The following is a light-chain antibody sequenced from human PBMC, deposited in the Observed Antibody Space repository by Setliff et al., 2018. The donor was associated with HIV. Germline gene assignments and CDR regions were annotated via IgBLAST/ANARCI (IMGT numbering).Light chain of an antibody. CDR3: SSYTSTNTVV. V-gene: IGLV2-14*01. CDR2: EVT. J-gene: IGLJ2*01. CDR1: SNDVGGYNY. Sequence: QSALTQPASVSGSPGQSITISCTGASNDVGGYNYVSWYQQHPGKAPKLMIYEVTNRPSGVSNRFSGSKSGDTASLTISGLQAEDEADYYCSSYTSTNTVVFGGGTKGTVL.